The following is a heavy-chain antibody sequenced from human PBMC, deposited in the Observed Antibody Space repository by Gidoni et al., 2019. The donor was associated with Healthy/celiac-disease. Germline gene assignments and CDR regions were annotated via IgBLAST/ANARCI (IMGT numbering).Heavy chain of an antibody. D-gene: IGHD6-19*01. V-gene: IGHV3-21*01. CDR1: GFTFSSYS. J-gene: IGHJ4*02. Sequence: GFTFSSYSMNWVRQAPGKGLEWVSSISSSSSYIYYADSVKRRFTISRDNAKNSLYLQMNSLRAEDTAVYYCARDVSVAGTFFDYWGQGTLVTVSS. CDR3: ARDVSVAGTFFDY. CDR2: ISSSSSYI.